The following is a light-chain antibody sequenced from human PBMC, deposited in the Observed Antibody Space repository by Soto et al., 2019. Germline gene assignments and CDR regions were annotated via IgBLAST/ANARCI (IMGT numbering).Light chain of an antibody. CDR2: EGS. Sequence: QSVLTQPASVSGSPGQSITTSCTGTSSDVGSYNLVSWYQLHPGKAPKLIIYEGSKRPSGVSNRFSGSKSGNTASLTISGLQAEDEADYYCCSYAGSSTPLVFGTGTKVTVL. CDR1: SSDVGSYNL. CDR3: CSYAGSSTPLV. J-gene: IGLJ1*01. V-gene: IGLV2-23*01.